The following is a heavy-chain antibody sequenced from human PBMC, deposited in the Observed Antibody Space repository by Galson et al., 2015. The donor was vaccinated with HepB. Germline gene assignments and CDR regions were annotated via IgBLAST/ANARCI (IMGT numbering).Heavy chain of an antibody. CDR3: ARVPYDSSGYYEMGTGFDY. Sequence: SLRLSCAASGFTFSSYAMHWVRQAPGKGLEWVAVISYDGSNKYYADSVKGRFTISRDNSKNTLYLQMNSLRAEDTAVYYCARVPYDSSGYYEMGTGFDYWGQGTLVTVSS. CDR2: ISYDGSNK. V-gene: IGHV3-30*04. CDR1: GFTFSSYA. D-gene: IGHD3-22*01. J-gene: IGHJ4*02.